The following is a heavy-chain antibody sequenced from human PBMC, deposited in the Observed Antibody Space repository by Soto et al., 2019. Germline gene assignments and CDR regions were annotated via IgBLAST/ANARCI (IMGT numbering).Heavy chain of an antibody. J-gene: IGHJ6*02. Sequence: PGDSLEISCKGCGYSFPDYSIDWVPQVSGRGLDCLGRTDHRDSYTKYAPSSQAHVTISADKSPRTAYLQWRSLRASDTAVYYCASRNYICGGDCNSSGMDGWGQGTRVTVSS. CDR3: ASRNYICGGDCNSSGMDG. CDR1: GYSFPDYS. D-gene: IGHD2-21*02. CDR2: TDHRDSYT. V-gene: IGHV5-10-1*01.